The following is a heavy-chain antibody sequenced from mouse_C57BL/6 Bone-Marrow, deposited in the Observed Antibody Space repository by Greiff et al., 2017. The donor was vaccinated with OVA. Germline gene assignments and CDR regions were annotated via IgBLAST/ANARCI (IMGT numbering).Heavy chain of an antibody. D-gene: IGHD2-3*01. CDR3: ARDSLYDGFYYYAMDY. J-gene: IGHJ4*01. V-gene: IGHV3-6*01. CDR2: ISYDGSN. CDR1: GYSITSGYY. Sequence: VQLKESGPGLVKPSQSLSLTCSVTGYSITSGYYWNWIRQFPGNNLEWMGYISYDGSNNYNPSLKNRISITRDPSKNQFFLKLNSGTTEDTATYYWARDSLYDGFYYYAMDYWGQGTSVTVSS.